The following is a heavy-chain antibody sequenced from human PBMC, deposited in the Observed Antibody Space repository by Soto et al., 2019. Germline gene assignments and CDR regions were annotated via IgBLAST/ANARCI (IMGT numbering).Heavy chain of an antibody. Sequence: SVKVSCKASGGTFSSYAISWVRQAPGQGLEWMGGIIPIFGTANYAQKFQGRVTITADESTSTAYMELSSLRSEDTAVYFCARIPVDTYMTYWFDPWGQGTLVTVSS. CDR3: ARIPVDTYMTYWFDP. D-gene: IGHD5-18*01. V-gene: IGHV1-69*13. J-gene: IGHJ5*01. CDR1: GGTFSSYA. CDR2: IIPIFGTA.